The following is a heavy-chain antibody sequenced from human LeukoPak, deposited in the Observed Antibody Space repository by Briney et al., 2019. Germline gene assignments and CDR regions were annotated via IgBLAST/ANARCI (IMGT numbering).Heavy chain of an antibody. D-gene: IGHD4-17*01. CDR1: GFTFNSYA. CDR3: AKESTVTPGNVNWFDT. Sequence: GGSLRLSCAASGFTFNSYAMSWVRQAPGKGLEWVSGITGSGGTTYYADSVKGRFTISRDNSKNTLYLQMNRLRAEDTAVYYCAKESTVTPGNVNWFDTWGQGTLVTVSS. J-gene: IGHJ5*02. CDR2: ITGSGGTT. V-gene: IGHV3-23*01.